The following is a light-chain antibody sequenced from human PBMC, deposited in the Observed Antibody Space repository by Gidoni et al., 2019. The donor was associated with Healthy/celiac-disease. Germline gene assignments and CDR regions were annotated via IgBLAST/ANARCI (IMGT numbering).Light chain of an antibody. CDR3: QQYGSSPNS. V-gene: IGKV3-20*01. CDR1: QSVSSSY. J-gene: IGKJ2*03. CDR2: GAS. Sequence: EIVLTQSPGTLSLSPGERATLSCRASQSVSSSYLAWYQQKPGQAPRLLIYGASSRATGIPDRFSGSGSGTDFTLTISRLEPEDFAVYYCQQYGSSPNSFGHXTKLEIK.